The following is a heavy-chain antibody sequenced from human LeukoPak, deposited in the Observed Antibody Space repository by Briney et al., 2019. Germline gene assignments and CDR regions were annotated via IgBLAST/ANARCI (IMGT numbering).Heavy chain of an antibody. J-gene: IGHJ6*03. D-gene: IGHD2-15*01. CDR3: AKRSRDVVLGYMDV. V-gene: IGHV3-30-3*02. CDR2: ISYDGSNK. Sequence: PGGSLRLSCAASGFTFSSYAMHWVRQAPGKGLEWVAVISYDGSNKYYADSVKGRFTISRDNSKNTLYLQMNSLRAEDTAVYYCAKRSRDVVLGYMDVWGKGTTVTVSS. CDR1: GFTFSSYA.